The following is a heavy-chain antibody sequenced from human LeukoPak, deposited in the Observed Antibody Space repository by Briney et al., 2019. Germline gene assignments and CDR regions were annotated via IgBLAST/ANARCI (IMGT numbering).Heavy chain of an antibody. CDR3: AKDGAYYDSSGYYWD. Sequence: PGGSLRLSCAASGFSLTDNYVTWVRRAPGKGLEWVSVIYSGGPTYYADPVKGRFTISRDNSKNRLYLQMTSLRAEDTAVYYCAKDGAYYDSSGYYWDWGQGTLVTVSS. CDR1: GFSLTDNY. J-gene: IGHJ4*02. CDR2: IYSGGPT. V-gene: IGHV3-66*01. D-gene: IGHD3-22*01.